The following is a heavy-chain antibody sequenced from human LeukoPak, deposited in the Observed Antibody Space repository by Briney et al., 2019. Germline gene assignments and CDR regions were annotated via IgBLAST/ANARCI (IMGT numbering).Heavy chain of an antibody. J-gene: IGHJ3*01. D-gene: IGHD3-10*01. Sequence: GGSLRLSCAASGFTFTYYAMHWVRQAPGKGLEWVSVVSNDGSNQDYTDSVKGRFIISRDDSKSTVYLQMNSLRVDDTAMYYCARGPDPVVRGPRRAFDLWGQGTMVTVS. CDR1: GFTFTYYA. V-gene: IGHV3-30-3*01. CDR3: ARGPDPVVRGPRRAFDL. CDR2: VSNDGSNQ.